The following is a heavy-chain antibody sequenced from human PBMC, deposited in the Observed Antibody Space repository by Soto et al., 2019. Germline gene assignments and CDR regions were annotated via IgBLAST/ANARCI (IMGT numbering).Heavy chain of an antibody. Sequence: PGGSLRLSCAASGFTFSSYSMNWVRQAPGKGLEWVSSISSSSSYIYYADSVKGRFTISRDNAKNSLYLQMNSLRAEDTAVYYCARGRQSRSHLWDYWGQGTLVTVSS. D-gene: IGHD3-16*01. V-gene: IGHV3-21*01. J-gene: IGHJ4*02. CDR1: GFTFSSYS. CDR3: ARGRQSRSHLWDY. CDR2: ISSSSSYI.